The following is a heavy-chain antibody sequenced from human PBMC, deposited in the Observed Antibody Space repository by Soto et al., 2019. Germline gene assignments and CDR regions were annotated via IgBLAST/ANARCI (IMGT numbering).Heavy chain of an antibody. Sequence: SETLSLTCAVYGGSFSGYYWSWIRQPPGKGLEWIGEINHSGSTNYNPSLKSRVTISVDTSKNQFSLKLSSVTAADTAVYYCARAPSPIAAAAAHLFYYFDYWGQGTLVTVSS. D-gene: IGHD6-13*01. CDR3: ARAPSPIAAAAAHLFYYFDY. J-gene: IGHJ4*02. CDR2: INHSGST. V-gene: IGHV4-34*01. CDR1: GGSFSGYY.